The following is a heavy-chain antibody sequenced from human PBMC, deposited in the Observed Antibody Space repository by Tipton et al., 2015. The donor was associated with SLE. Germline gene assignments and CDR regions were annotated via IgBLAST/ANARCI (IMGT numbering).Heavy chain of an antibody. CDR3: ARRGTVLVGLSNGMDV. Sequence: SLRLSCAASGFTFSSYDMHWVRQATGKGLEWVSAIGTAGDTYYPGSVKGRFTISRENAKNSLYLQMNSLRAGDTAVYYCARRGTVLVGLSNGMDVWGQGTTVTVSS. V-gene: IGHV3-13*01. CDR1: GFTFSSYD. J-gene: IGHJ6*02. D-gene: IGHD2-8*02. CDR2: IGTAGDT.